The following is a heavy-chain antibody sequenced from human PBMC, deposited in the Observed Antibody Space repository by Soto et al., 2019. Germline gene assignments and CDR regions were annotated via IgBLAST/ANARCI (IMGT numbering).Heavy chain of an antibody. CDR1: GFTVSNNY. Sequence: EVQLVESGGGLVQPGGSLRLSCAASGFTVSNNYMSWVRQAPGKGLEWVSVIYSGGSTSYAASVKGRFTISRDNAKNTLYLQMNSLRAEGTGVYYCAREVGFWGRGTTVTVSS. CDR2: IYSGGST. V-gene: IGHV3-66*01. J-gene: IGHJ6*04. D-gene: IGHD1-26*01. CDR3: AREVGF.